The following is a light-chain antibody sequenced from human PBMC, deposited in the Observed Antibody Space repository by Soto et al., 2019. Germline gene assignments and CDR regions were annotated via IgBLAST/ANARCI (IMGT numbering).Light chain of an antibody. CDR2: DAS. J-gene: IGKJ3*01. CDR3: QQFNSYPRT. CDR1: QGISSA. Sequence: AIQLTQSPSSLSESVGDRDTITCRASQGISSALAWYQQKPGKAPKLLIYDASSLESGVPSRFSGSGSGTDFTLTISSLQPEDFATYYCQQFNSYPRTFGPGTKVDIK. V-gene: IGKV1-13*02.